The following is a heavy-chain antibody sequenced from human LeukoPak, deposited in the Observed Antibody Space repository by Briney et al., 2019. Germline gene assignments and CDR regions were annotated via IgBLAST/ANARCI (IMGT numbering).Heavy chain of an antibody. J-gene: IGHJ4*02. Sequence: GGSLRLSCTASGFAFSSYAMSRVRQAPGVGLEWVSAIDGGGGSTWHADSVKGRFTISRDNSKNTLYMQMNSLRAEDTAVYYCAKDFYDNSGSRYDYWGQGTLVTVSS. D-gene: IGHD3-22*01. CDR3: AKDFYDNSGSRYDY. V-gene: IGHV3-23*01. CDR2: IDGGGGST. CDR1: GFAFSSYA.